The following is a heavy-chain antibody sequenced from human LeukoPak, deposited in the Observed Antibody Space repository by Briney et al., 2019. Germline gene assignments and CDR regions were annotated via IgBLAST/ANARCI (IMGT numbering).Heavy chain of an antibody. CDR3: ARGGSGHFDY. Sequence: GRSLRLSCAASGFTFSAYAMYWVRQAPGKGLEWVAIILYDGSDKYCVDSVKGRFTISRDNSKNTLYLQMNSLRAEDTAVYYCARGGSGHFDYWGQGTLVTVSS. CDR1: GFTFSAYA. D-gene: IGHD1-14*01. CDR2: ILYDGSDK. V-gene: IGHV3-30-3*01. J-gene: IGHJ4*02.